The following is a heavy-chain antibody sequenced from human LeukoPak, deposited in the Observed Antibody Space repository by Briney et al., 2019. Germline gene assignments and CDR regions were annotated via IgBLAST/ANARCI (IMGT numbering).Heavy chain of an antibody. V-gene: IGHV3-7*01. J-gene: IGHJ4*02. D-gene: IGHD3-22*01. CDR2: IKPDGSED. CDR3: TRGDSASKIDY. CDR1: ESTFSSYW. Sequence: GGSLRLSCAGSESTFSSYWMSWVRQAPGKGLEWVAYIKPDGSEDYYVDSVKGRFTISRDNAESSLYLQMNSLRVEDTAVYYCTRGDSASKIDYWGQGTLVTVSS.